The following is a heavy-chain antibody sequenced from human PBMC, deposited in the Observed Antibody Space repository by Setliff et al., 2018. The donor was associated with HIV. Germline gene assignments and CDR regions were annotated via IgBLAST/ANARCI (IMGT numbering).Heavy chain of an antibody. CDR1: GGSISSYY. D-gene: IGHD1-26*01. Sequence: SETLSLTCAVSGGSISSYYWSWIRQPPGKGLEWIGYIYYSGSTNYNPSLKSRVTISADTSNNQFSLRLTSMTAADTAVYYCAKTSVGATGLYAFDIWGQGTMVTVS. J-gene: IGHJ3*02. V-gene: IGHV4-59*08. CDR2: IYYSGST. CDR3: AKTSVGATGLYAFDI.